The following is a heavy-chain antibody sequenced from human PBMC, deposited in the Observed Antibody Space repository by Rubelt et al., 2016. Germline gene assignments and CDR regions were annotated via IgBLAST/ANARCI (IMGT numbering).Heavy chain of an antibody. CDR3: ASPHQYYYDSSVVNY. CDR1: GFTFSSYS. J-gene: IGHJ4*02. Sequence: EVQLVESGGGLVKPGGSLRLSCAASGFTFSSYSMNWVRQAPGKGLEWVSYISSSSSTIYYADSVKGRFTISRDNAKNSRYLQMNSLRDEDTAVYYCASPHQYYYDSSVVNYWGQGTLVTVSS. V-gene: IGHV3-48*02. CDR2: ISSSSSTI. D-gene: IGHD3-22*01.